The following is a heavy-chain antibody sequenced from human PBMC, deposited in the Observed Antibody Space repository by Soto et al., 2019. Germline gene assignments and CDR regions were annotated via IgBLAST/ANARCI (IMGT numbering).Heavy chain of an antibody. CDR1: GYSFTSYW. V-gene: IGHV5-10-1*01. D-gene: IGHD3-22*01. Sequence: PGESLKISCKVSGYSFTSYWISWVRQMPGKGLEWMGRIDPSDSYTNYSPSFQGHVTISADKSISTAYLQWSSLKASDTAMYYCARRTKYYYDSSGLWAAFDIWGQGTMVTVSS. CDR3: ARRTKYYYDSSGLWAAFDI. CDR2: IDPSDSYT. J-gene: IGHJ3*02.